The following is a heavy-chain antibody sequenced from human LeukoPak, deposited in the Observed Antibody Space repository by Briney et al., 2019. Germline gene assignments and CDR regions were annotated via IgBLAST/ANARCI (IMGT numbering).Heavy chain of an antibody. CDR2: INPNSGGT. CDR3: ARADYDILTGYPHYFDY. V-gene: IGHV1-2*02. J-gene: IGHJ4*02. D-gene: IGHD3-9*01. CDR1: GYTFTGYY. Sequence: ASVKVSGKASGYTFTGYYMHWVRQAPGQGLEWMGWINPNSGGTNYAQKFQGRVTMTRDTSISTAYMELSRLRSDDTAVYYCARADYDILTGYPHYFDYWGQGTLVTVSS.